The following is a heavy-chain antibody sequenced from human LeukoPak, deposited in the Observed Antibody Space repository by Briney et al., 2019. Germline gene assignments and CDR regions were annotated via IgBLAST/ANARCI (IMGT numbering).Heavy chain of an antibody. CDR2: IRYDGSNK. D-gene: IGHD4-11*01. Sequence: PGGSLRLSCAASGFTFSSYGMHWVRQAPGKGLEWVAFIRYDGSNKYYADSVKGRFTISRDNSKNTLYLQMNSLRAEDTAVYYCAKAMTTVTTGYYYYMDVGGKGTTVTVSS. CDR3: AKAMTTVTTGYYYYMDV. V-gene: IGHV3-30*02. J-gene: IGHJ6*03. CDR1: GFTFSSYG.